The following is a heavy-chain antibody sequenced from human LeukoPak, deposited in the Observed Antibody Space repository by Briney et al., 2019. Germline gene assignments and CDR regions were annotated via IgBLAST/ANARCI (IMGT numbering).Heavy chain of an antibody. J-gene: IGHJ4*02. D-gene: IGHD3-9*01. Sequence: GASVNVSCKASGGTFSSYAISWVRQAPGQGLEWMGGIIPIFGTANYAQKFQGRVTITTDESTSTAYMELSSLRSEDTAVYYCATYYDILTGYYRWGQGTLVTVSS. V-gene: IGHV1-69*05. CDR2: IIPIFGTA. CDR1: GGTFSSYA. CDR3: ATYYDILTGYYR.